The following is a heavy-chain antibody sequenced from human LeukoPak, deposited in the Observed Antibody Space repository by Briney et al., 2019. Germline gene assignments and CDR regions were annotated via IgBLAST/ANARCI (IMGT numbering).Heavy chain of an antibody. J-gene: IGHJ3*02. CDR2: INSDGTST. V-gene: IGHV3-74*03. CDR3: ARVTSSRGAIDI. Sequence: GGSLRLSCAASGFTFRSYWMYWVLQAPGKGLVWVSRINSDGTSTTYAESVKGRFTISRDNAKNTLYLQMNSLRAKDTATYYCARVTSSRGAIDIWGQGTMVTVSS. D-gene: IGHD6-13*01. CDR1: GFTFRSYW.